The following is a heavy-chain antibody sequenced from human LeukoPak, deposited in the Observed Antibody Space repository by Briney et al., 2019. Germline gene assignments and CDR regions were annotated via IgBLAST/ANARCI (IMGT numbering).Heavy chain of an antibody. CDR1: GGSISSGGYS. Sequence: SETLSLTCTVSGGSISSGGYSWSWIRQHPGKGLEWIGYIYYSGSTYYNPSLKSRVTISVDTSKNQFSLKLSSVTAADTAVYYCARYRKGYCSSTSCYRYFSGQFDYWGQGTLVTVSS. D-gene: IGHD2-2*02. CDR2: IYYSGST. J-gene: IGHJ4*02. CDR3: ARYRKGYCSSTSCYRYFSGQFDY. V-gene: IGHV4-31*03.